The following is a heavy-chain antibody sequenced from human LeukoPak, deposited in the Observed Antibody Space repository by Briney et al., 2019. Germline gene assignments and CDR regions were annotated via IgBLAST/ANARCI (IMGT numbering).Heavy chain of an antibody. CDR2: ISGSGGST. V-gene: IGHV3-23*01. CDR1: GFTFSSYA. D-gene: IGHD6-13*01. CDR3: AKDRTSSSPLYYFDY. Sequence: GGSLRPSCAASGFTFSSYAMSWVRQAPGKGLEWVSAISGSGGSTYYADSVKGRFTISRDNSKNTLYLQMNSLRAEDTAVYYCAKDRTSSSPLYYFDYWGQGTLVTVSS. J-gene: IGHJ4*02.